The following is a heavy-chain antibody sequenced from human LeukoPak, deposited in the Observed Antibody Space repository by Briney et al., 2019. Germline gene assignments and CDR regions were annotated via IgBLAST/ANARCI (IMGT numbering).Heavy chain of an antibody. CDR2: INWNGGST. Sequence: PGGSLRLSCAASGFTFDDYGMTWVRQAPGKGLEWVSGINWNGGSTGYADSVKGRFSILRDTAKNSLYLQMNSLRAEDTALYYCVRGYCSGGSCFLFDYWGQGTLVTVSS. V-gene: IGHV3-20*04. CDR1: GFTFDDYG. D-gene: IGHD2-15*01. CDR3: VRGYCSGGSCFLFDY. J-gene: IGHJ4*02.